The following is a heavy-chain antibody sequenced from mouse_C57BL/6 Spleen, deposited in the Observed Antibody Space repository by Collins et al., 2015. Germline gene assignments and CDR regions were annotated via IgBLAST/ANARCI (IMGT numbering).Heavy chain of an antibody. CDR3: ARSQRYDDYDEYFDV. CDR2: IHPNSGNT. J-gene: IGHJ1*03. CDR1: GYTFTSYW. V-gene: IGHV1-64*01. D-gene: IGHD2-4*01. Sequence: QVQLQQPGTELVKPGASVKLSCKASGYTFTSYWMHWVKQRPGQGLEWIGMIHPNSGNTNYNEKVQEEGHTDCSKSSSTAYMQLSSLTSEDSAVYYCARSQRYDDYDEYFDVWGTGTTVTVSS.